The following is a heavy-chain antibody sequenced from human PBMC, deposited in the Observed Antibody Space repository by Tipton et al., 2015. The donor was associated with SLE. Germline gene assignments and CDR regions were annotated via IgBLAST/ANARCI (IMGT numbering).Heavy chain of an antibody. D-gene: IGHD3-10*01. CDR3: ARGVTEDRFIGESGA. CDR2: IYYSGST. CDR1: GGSISSSSYY. Sequence: TLSLTCTVSGGSISSSSYYWGWIRQSPGKGLEWIGSIYYSGSTYYNPSLKSRVTISVDTSKNQFSLKLSSVTAADTAVYYCARGVTEDRFIGESGAWGQGTLVTVSS. V-gene: IGHV4-39*07. J-gene: IGHJ5*02.